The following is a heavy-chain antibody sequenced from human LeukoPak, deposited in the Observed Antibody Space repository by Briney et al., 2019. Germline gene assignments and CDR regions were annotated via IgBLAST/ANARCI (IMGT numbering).Heavy chain of an antibody. Sequence: PGGSLRLSCAASGFTFSSYGMHWVRQAPGKGLEWVAFIRYDGSNKYYADSVKGRFTISRDNSENTLYLQMNSLRAEDTAVYYCAKGGRLEWLFFPFDYWGQGTLVTVSS. V-gene: IGHV3-30*02. D-gene: IGHD3-3*01. CDR1: GFTFSSYG. J-gene: IGHJ4*02. CDR2: IRYDGSNK. CDR3: AKGGRLEWLFFPFDY.